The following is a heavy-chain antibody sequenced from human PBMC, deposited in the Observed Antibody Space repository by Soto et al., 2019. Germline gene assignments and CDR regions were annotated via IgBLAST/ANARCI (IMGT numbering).Heavy chain of an antibody. Sequence: GGPLILSCRAFGFTFRSYWMHWVRQTPGKGLEWVSGINWNGGSTGYADSVKGRFTISRDNAKNSLYLQMNSLRAEDTALYYCARGSVSSSWDDAFDIWGQGTMVTVSS. D-gene: IGHD6-13*01. V-gene: IGHV3-20*04. CDR3: ARGSVSSSWDDAFDI. J-gene: IGHJ3*02. CDR1: GFTFRSYW. CDR2: INWNGGST.